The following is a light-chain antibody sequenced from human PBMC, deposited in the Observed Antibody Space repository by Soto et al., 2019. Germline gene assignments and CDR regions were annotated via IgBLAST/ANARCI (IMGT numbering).Light chain of an antibody. Sequence: QSALTQPASVSGSPGQSITISCTGTSSDVGSYNLVSWYQQHPGKAPKLMIYEVSKRPSGVSNRFSGSKSGNTASLTISGLQAEDEADYYCSSYAGSSTRWVFGGGTKLTVL. CDR2: EVS. V-gene: IGLV2-23*02. CDR1: SSDVGSYNL. CDR3: SSYAGSSTRWV. J-gene: IGLJ3*02.